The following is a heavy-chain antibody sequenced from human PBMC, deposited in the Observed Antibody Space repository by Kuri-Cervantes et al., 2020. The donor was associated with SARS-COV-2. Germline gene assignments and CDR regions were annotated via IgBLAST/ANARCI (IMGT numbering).Heavy chain of an antibody. CDR1: GFNYLNYA. CDR3: TTPIDY. J-gene: IGHJ4*02. Sequence: GESLKISCTASGFNYLNYAMHWVRQASGKGLEWVGRVRGKANNYATAYAASVKGRFTISRDDSKNMAYPQMNSLKTEDTAVYYCTTPIDYWGQGALVTVSS. CDR2: VRGKANNYAT. V-gene: IGHV3-73*01.